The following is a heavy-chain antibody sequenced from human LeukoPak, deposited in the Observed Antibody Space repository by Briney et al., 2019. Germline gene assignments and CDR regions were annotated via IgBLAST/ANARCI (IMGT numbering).Heavy chain of an antibody. J-gene: IGHJ4*02. V-gene: IGHV3-74*01. CDR1: GFTLRNSW. D-gene: IGHD5-18*01. CDR2: IINDGSAT. CDR3: ARDRGYASDY. Sequence: GRSLRLSCAASGFTLRNSWMHWVRQAPGKGLVWVSRIINDGSATNYADSVKGRFTISRDNAKNMVYLQMDSLRAEDTAVYYCARDRGYASDYWGQGTLVTVSS.